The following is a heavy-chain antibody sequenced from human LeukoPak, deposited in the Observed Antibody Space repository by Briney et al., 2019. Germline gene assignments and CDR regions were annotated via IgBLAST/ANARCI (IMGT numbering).Heavy chain of an antibody. CDR1: GFTFSSYG. V-gene: IGHV3-23*01. CDR3: AKDDNYYESSGYPVAAY. CDR2: ISGSGGNT. Sequence: GGSLRLSCAASGFTFSSYGMSWVRQAPGKGLEWVSAISGSGGNTYYADSVKGRFTISRDNSKNTLFLQMNSLRVEDTAVYYCAKDDNYYESSGYPVAAYWGQGTLVTVSS. J-gene: IGHJ4*02. D-gene: IGHD3-22*01.